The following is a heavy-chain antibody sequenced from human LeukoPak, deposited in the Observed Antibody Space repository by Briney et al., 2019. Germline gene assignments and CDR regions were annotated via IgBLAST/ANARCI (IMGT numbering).Heavy chain of an antibody. D-gene: IGHD2-15*01. CDR1: GGTFSSYA. Sequence: ASVKVSCKASGGTFSSYAISWVRQAPGQGLGWMGGIIPIFGTANYAQKFQGRVTITTDESTSTAYMELSSLRSEDTAVYYCATDRSGYYYYYYMDVWAKGPRSPSP. V-gene: IGHV1-69*05. J-gene: IGHJ6*03. CDR2: IIPIFGTA. CDR3: ATDRSGYYYYYYMDV.